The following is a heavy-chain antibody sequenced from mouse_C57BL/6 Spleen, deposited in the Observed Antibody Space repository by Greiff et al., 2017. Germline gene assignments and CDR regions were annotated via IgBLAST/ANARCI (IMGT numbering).Heavy chain of an antibody. CDR1: GYTFTDYN. J-gene: IGHJ1*03. D-gene: IGHD2-4*01. CDR3: ARGGYDYRDWYFDV. Sequence: EVQLQESGPELVKPGASVTMSCKASGYTFTDYNMHWVKQSHGKSLEWIGYINPNNGGTSYNQKFKGKATLTVNKSSSTAYMELRSLTSEDSAVYYCARGGYDYRDWYFDVWGTGTTVTVSS. CDR2: INPNNGGT. V-gene: IGHV1-22*01.